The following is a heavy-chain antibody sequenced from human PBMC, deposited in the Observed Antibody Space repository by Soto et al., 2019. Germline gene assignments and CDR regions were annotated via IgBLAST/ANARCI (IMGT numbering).Heavy chain of an antibody. CDR3: TYEGCGGDCYHLQH. D-gene: IGHD2-21*02. V-gene: IGHV3-11*03. J-gene: IGHJ1*01. CDR1: GFTFRDYY. Sequence: GGSLRLCCEASGFTFRDYYMTWFRQAPGKGLEWLSYIDSSTKYTNYADSVKGRFTISRDDSKNTAYLQMNSLKTEDTAVYYCTYEGCGGDCYHLQHWGQGTLVTVSS. CDR2: IDSSTKYT.